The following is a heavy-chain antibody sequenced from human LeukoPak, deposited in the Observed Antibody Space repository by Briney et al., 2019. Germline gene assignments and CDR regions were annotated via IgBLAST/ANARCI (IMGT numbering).Heavy chain of an antibody. Sequence: KASETLSLTCTVSGGSISSHFWAWIRQPPGKGLEWIGYIYYSGSTSYSPSLKSRVTISLDTSRKRFSLNLSSLTAADTAVYFCARFSAAPVDYFDSWGQGTLVTVSS. CDR1: GGSISSHF. J-gene: IGHJ4*02. D-gene: IGHD6-13*01. CDR3: ARFSAAPVDYFDS. V-gene: IGHV4-59*11. CDR2: IYYSGST.